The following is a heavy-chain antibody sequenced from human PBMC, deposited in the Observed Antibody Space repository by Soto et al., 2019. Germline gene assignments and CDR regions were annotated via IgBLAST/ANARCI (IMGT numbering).Heavy chain of an antibody. CDR1: GYTFTSYA. CDR3: ARVLSGDILTGNKNQGAFDI. Sequence: QVQLVQSGAEVKKPGASVKVSCKASGYTFTSYAMHWVRQAPGQRLEWMGWINAGNGNTKNSQKFQGRVTITRDTSASTAYMELSSLRSENTAVYYCARVLSGDILTGNKNQGAFDIWGQGTMVTVSS. D-gene: IGHD3-9*01. J-gene: IGHJ3*02. CDR2: INAGNGNT. V-gene: IGHV1-3*01.